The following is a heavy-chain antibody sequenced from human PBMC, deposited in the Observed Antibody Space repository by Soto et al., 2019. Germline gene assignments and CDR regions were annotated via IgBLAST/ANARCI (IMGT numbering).Heavy chain of an antibody. J-gene: IGHJ4*02. D-gene: IGHD1-26*01. CDR2: ISAYNGNT. V-gene: IGHV1-18*01. CDR3: ARDHGGVGATRSNYYFDY. Sequence: VQLVQSGAEVKKPGASVKVSCKASGYTFTSYGISWVRQAPGQGLEWMGWISAYNGNTNYAQKLQGRVTMTTDTSTSTAYMELRSLRSDDTAVYYCARDHGGVGATRSNYYFDYWGQGTLVTVSS. CDR1: GYTFTSYG.